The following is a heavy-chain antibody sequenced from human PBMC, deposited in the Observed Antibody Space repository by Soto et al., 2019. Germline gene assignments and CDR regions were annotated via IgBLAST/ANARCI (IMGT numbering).Heavy chain of an antibody. CDR3: ARSLTYYYETSGYYLGNI. J-gene: IGHJ4*02. CDR2: IIPMFDTA. Sequence: QVQLVQSGAEVKKPGSSVKVSCKASGGTFSSYACSWVRQAPGQGLEWMGGIIPMFDTANYAQKFQDRVTISADESTSTAYMELSSLTSEDTAVYYCARSLTYYYETSGYYLGNIWGQGTLVTVSS. V-gene: IGHV1-69*01. CDR1: GGTFSSYA. D-gene: IGHD3-22*01.